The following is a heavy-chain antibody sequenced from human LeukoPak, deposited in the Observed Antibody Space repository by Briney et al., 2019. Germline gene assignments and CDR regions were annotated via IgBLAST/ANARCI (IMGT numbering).Heavy chain of an antibody. D-gene: IGHD2-15*01. CDR1: GDSISIYY. Sequence: SETLSLTCTVSGDSISIYYWSWIRQPPGKGLEWIGYIYYSGSTNYNPSLKSRVTISVDTSKNQFSLKLSSVTAADTAVYYCARDILGYCSGGSCSGSWGQGTLVTVSS. CDR3: ARDILGYCSGGSCSGS. CDR2: IYYSGST. V-gene: IGHV4-59*01. J-gene: IGHJ4*02.